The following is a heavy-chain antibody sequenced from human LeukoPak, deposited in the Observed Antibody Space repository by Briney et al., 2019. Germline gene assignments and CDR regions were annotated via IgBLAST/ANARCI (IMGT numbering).Heavy chain of an antibody. D-gene: IGHD3-22*01. CDR1: GGTFSSYA. V-gene: IGHV1-69*05. CDR3: ARGINYDSSAPTHAFDI. CDR2: IIPISGTA. J-gene: IGHJ3*02. Sequence: SVKVSCKASGGTFSSYAISWVRQAPGQGLEWMGRIIPISGTANYAQKFQGRVTITTDESTSTAYMELSSLRSEDTAVYYCARGINYDSSAPTHAFDIWGQGTMVTVSS.